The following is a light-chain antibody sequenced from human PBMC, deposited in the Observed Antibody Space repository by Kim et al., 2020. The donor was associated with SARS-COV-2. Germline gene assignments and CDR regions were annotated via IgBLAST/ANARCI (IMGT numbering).Light chain of an antibody. CDR2: GNN. J-gene: IGLJ1*01. CDR1: TSTTGAGYD. V-gene: IGLV1-40*01. CDR3: QSYDSSLSGYV. Sequence: QRVAFAPPGGTSTTGAGYDVHWYQQLPGTAPKLLIYGNNNRPSGVPDRFSGSKSGTSASLAITGLQAEDEADYYCQSYDSSLSGYVFGTGTKVTVL.